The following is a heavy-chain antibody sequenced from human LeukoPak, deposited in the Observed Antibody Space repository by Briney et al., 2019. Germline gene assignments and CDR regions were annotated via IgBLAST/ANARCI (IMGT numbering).Heavy chain of an antibody. D-gene: IGHD4-17*01. V-gene: IGHV3-30*18. CDR3: AKRPSDYGDYVSYFDY. J-gene: IGHJ4*02. CDR2: IADDGRRK. CDR1: GFSFISYG. Sequence: GGSLRLSCAASGFSFISYGMHWVRQAPGKGLEWVGVIADDGRRKDYADSVKGRFTISRDNSKDTLYLQMNSLRAEDTAVYYCAKRPSDYGDYVSYFDYWGQGTLVTVSS.